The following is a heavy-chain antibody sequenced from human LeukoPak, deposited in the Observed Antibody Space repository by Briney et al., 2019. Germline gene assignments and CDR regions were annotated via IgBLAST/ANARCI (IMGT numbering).Heavy chain of an antibody. CDR1: GGSFSDSY. J-gene: IGHJ3*02. Sequence: SETLSLTCAVYGGSFSDSYWTWIRQPPGKGLEWIGEINHSGSTNYNPSLKSRVTISVGTSKIQFSLKLSSVTAADTAVYYCARDLYSSRTNDAFVIWGQGTMVTVSS. V-gene: IGHV4-34*01. CDR2: INHSGST. D-gene: IGHD6-13*01. CDR3: ARDLYSSRTNDAFVI.